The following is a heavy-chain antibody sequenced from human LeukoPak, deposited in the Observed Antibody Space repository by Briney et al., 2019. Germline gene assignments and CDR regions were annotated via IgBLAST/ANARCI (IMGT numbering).Heavy chain of an antibody. V-gene: IGHV4-39*01. Sequence: TSETLSLTCTVSGGSISGNSFYWGWVRQPPGKGLEWIGNIYYTGITYYNPSLKSRVTISVDTSKNQFSLKLNSVTAADMAVYYCASPGITTFDYWGQGTLVTVSS. CDR2: IYYTGIT. D-gene: IGHD3-22*01. CDR3: ASPGITTFDY. CDR1: GGSISGNSFY. J-gene: IGHJ4*02.